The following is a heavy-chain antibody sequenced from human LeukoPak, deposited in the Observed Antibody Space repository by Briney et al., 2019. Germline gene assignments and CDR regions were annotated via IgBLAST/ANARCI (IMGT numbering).Heavy chain of an antibody. CDR2: IYHCGST. CDR3: GLSKLGIAVAGPIDY. CDR1: GYSLSSDHY. D-gene: IGHD6-19*01. Sequence: SGTLSLTCAVSGYSLSSDHYWGWIPQPPGKGLEWSLSIYHCGSTYYHRTLNSRLTVSVDTSKNQFSLKLSSVTAAVTAIYYCGLSKLGIAVAGPIDYWGQGTLVTVSS. J-gene: IGHJ4*01. V-gene: IGHV4-38-2*01.